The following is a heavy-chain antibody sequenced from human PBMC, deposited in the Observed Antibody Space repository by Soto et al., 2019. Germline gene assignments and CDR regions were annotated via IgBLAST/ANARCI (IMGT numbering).Heavy chain of an antibody. J-gene: IGHJ4*02. CDR2: TRNRANSYTT. D-gene: IGHD3-16*01. Sequence: GGSLRLSCAASGFTFSDHFMDWVRQAPGKGLEWVGRTRNRANSYTTDYAASVRGRFTVSRDDAENSLYLQMNSLRAEDTAVYYCAKDRIRGSSWSFMITFGGVIDYWGQGTLVTVSS. CDR3: AKDRIRGSSWSFMITFGGVIDY. V-gene: IGHV3-72*01. CDR1: GFTFSDHF.